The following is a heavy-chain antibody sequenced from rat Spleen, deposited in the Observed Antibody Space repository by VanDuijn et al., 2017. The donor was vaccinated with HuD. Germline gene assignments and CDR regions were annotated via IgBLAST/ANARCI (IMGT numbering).Heavy chain of an antibody. V-gene: IGHV5-20*01. J-gene: IGHJ2*01. CDR3: TTDRAMMDQY. CDR2: ISSYGGRN. D-gene: IGHD1-12*02. CDR1: GFTFSDYY. Sequence: EVQLVESGGGLVQPGRSLKLSCAASGFTFSDYYMAWVRQAPTKGLVWVATISSYGGRNFYRDSLKGRFTISRDNAKSSLYLQMDSLRSEATATYYCTTDRAMMDQYWGQGVMVTVSS.